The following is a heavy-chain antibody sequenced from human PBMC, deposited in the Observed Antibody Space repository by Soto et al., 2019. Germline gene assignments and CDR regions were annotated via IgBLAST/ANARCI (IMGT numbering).Heavy chain of an antibody. V-gene: IGHV1-3*01. J-gene: IGHJ1*01. Sequence: GASVKGSCKASGYTFTSYAMHWVRQAPGQRLEWMGWINAGNGNTKYSQKFQGRVTITRDTSASTAYMELSSLRSEDTAVYYCARDPDSSSSLYFQHWGQGNLVTVSS. D-gene: IGHD6-6*01. CDR3: ARDPDSSSSLYFQH. CDR2: INAGNGNT. CDR1: GYTFTSYA.